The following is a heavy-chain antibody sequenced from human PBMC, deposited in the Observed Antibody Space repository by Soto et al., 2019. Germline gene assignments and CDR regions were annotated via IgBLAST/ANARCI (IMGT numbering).Heavy chain of an antibody. Sequence: QVQLVQSGAEVKKPGSSVKVFCKASGGTFSSFPIAWVRQAPGQGLEWVGGIMPIFGTTKYAQNFRDRVTIYADESTSTAYMELSSLRFEDTAVYYCAMIEYSSGSDYWGQGTLVTVFS. J-gene: IGHJ4*02. CDR2: IMPIFGTT. V-gene: IGHV1-69*01. CDR1: GGTFSSFP. D-gene: IGHD6-19*01. CDR3: AMIEYSSGSDY.